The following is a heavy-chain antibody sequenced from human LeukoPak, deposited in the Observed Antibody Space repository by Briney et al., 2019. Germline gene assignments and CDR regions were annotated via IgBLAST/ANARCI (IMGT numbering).Heavy chain of an antibody. D-gene: IGHD1-1*01. CDR2: IRYDGTIK. Sequence: PGGSLRRSCAASGFTLTDYGIHWVRQAPGKGLEWVAFIRYDGTIKYYADSVKGRFTISRDNSRNTLYLQMNSLRTEDTAVYYCAKEGTASKPSDLDYWGQGTLVTVSS. J-gene: IGHJ4*02. CDR1: GFTLTDYG. CDR3: AKEGTASKPSDLDY. V-gene: IGHV3-30*02.